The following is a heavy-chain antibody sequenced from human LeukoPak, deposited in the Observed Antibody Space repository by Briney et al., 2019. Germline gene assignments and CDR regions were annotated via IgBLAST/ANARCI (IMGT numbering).Heavy chain of an antibody. J-gene: IGHJ3*01. D-gene: IGHD3-3*02. Sequence: GGSLRLSCSASGFTFSSYGMHWLAQAPGKGLKGGSVIWYDGSNKYYADSVKGRFALSRDNSKNTLYLQMNSLRAEDTAVYYCASYVLGDAFDVWGQGTMVTVSS. CDR3: ASYVLGDAFDV. CDR1: GFTFSSYG. V-gene: IGHV3-33*01. CDR2: IWYDGSNK.